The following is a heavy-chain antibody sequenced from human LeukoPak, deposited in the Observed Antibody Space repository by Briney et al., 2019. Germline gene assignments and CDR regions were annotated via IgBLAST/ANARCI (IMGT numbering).Heavy chain of an antibody. CDR2: ITSSSSYI. Sequence: GGSLRHSCAASGFTFSSYTMNWVRQAPGKGLEWVSSITSSSSYIYYADSLRGRFTISRDNARNSLYLQMSSLRAEDTAVYYCAELGITMIGGVWGKGTTVTISS. CDR3: AELGITMIGGV. V-gene: IGHV3-21*01. J-gene: IGHJ6*04. CDR1: GFTFSSYT. D-gene: IGHD3-10*02.